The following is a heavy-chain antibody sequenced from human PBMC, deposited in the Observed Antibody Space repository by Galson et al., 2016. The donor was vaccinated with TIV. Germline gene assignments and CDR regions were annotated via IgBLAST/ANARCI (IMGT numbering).Heavy chain of an antibody. V-gene: IGHV4-31*03. Sequence: TLSLTCSVSGGSINSGGYYWSWLRQHPGKGLEWIGYIYYSGTTQYNPSLKSRVSISVDTSKTQSSLNLSSVTAADTAVHYCARDKNDYGVDAFDIWGQGTMVIVSS. CDR3: ARDKNDYGVDAFDI. J-gene: IGHJ3*02. D-gene: IGHD4-17*01. CDR1: GGSINSGGYY. CDR2: IYYSGTT.